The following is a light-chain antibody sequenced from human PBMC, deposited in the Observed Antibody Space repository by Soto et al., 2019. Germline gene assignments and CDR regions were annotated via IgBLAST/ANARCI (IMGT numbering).Light chain of an antibody. CDR2: GAS. CDR1: QSVT. V-gene: IGKV3-20*01. J-gene: IGKJ5*01. CDR3: QQYGRSPRT. Sequence: EIVLTQSPGTLSLSPGERATLSCRASQSVTLDWYQQKPGQAPRLLIFGASHRATGIPDRFSGSGSGTDFTLTISSLEPEDFAVYYCQQYGRSPRTFGQGTRVEIK.